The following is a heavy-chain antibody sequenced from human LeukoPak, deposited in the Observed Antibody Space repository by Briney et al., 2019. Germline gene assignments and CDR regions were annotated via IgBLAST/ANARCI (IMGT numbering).Heavy chain of an antibody. CDR3: ASARGYSSEYK. V-gene: IGHV3-74*01. J-gene: IGHJ4*02. CDR2: INSDGSDT. D-gene: IGHD6-19*01. CDR1: GFTFSNFW. Sequence: PGGSLRLSCAASGFTFSNFWMHWVRQAPGKGLVWVSRINSDGSDTSYADSVKGRFTISRDNSKNTLYLRMNSLRAEDTALYYCASARGYSSEYKWGQGTLVTVST.